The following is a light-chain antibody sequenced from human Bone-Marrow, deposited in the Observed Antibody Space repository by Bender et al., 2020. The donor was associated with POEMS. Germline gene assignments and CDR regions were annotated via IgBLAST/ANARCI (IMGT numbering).Light chain of an antibody. CDR3: CSYTTTYTWM. CDR1: SSDIGEYDL. V-gene: IGLV2-14*03. J-gene: IGLJ3*02. CDR2: DVT. Sequence: QSALTQPASVSGSPGQSITISCTGTSSDIGEYDLVSWYQQHPGKAPKLIICDVTNRPSGVPARFSGSKSGNTASLAISGLQAEDEADYYCCSYTTTYTWMFGGGTKVTVL.